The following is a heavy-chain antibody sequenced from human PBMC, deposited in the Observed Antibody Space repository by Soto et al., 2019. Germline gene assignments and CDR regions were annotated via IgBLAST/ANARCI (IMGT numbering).Heavy chain of an antibody. J-gene: IGHJ4*02. Sequence: PGGSLRLSCAASGFTFSSYAMSWVRRAPGKGLEWVSAISGSGGSTYYADSVKGRFTISRDNSKNTLYLQMNSLRAEDTAVYYCAKTSLWFGETNFDYWGQGTLVTVSS. D-gene: IGHD3-10*01. V-gene: IGHV3-23*01. CDR2: ISGSGGST. CDR3: AKTSLWFGETNFDY. CDR1: GFTFSSYA.